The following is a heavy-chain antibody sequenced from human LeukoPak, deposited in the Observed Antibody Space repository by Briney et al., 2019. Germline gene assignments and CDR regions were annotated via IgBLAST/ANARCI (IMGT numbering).Heavy chain of an antibody. V-gene: IGHV4-39*07. D-gene: IGHD3-10*01. J-gene: IGHJ6*03. Sequence: KPSETLSLTCTVSGGSISSSSYYWGWIRQPPGKGLEWIGSIYYSGSTYYNPSLKSRVTISVDTSKNQFSLKLSSVTAAGTAVYYCARGRHYGSGGSYYMDVWGKGTTVTVSS. CDR2: IYYSGST. CDR1: GGSISSSSYY. CDR3: ARGRHYGSGGSYYMDV.